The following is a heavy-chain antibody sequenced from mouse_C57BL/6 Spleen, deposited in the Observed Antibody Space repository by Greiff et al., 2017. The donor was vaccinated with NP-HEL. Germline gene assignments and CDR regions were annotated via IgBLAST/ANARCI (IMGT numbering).Heavy chain of an antibody. CDR2: IDPETGGT. J-gene: IGHJ2*01. V-gene: IGHV1-15*01. D-gene: IGHD6-1*01. Sequence: VQLQQSGAELVRPGASVTLSCKASGYTFTDYEMHWVKQTPVHGLEWIGAIDPETGGTAYNQKFKGKAILTADKSSSTAYMELRSLTSEDSAVYYCTRGSGGPYYFDYWGQGTTLTVSS. CDR1: GYTFTDYE. CDR3: TRGSGGPYYFDY.